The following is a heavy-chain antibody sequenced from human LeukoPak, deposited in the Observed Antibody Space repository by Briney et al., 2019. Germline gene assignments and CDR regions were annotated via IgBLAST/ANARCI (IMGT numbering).Heavy chain of an antibody. D-gene: IGHD1-26*01. V-gene: IGHV3-33*01. CDR1: GFILSTHG. CDR2: MWYDGSRE. Sequence: GGSLRLSCAGSGFILSTHGMHWVRQAPGKGAGWVAGMWYDGSREDYADSVKGRFTISRDMSKNTLNLQMNSLRVEDTAMFYCARDLSFGSLDFRGQGTLVTVSS. J-gene: IGHJ4*02. CDR3: ARDLSFGSLDF.